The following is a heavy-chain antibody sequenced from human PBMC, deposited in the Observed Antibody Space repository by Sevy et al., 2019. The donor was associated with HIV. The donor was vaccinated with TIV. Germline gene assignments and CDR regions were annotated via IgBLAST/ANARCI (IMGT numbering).Heavy chain of an antibody. CDR1: GFTFSSYW. Sequence: GGSLRLSSAASGFTFSSYWMIWVRQAPGKGLEWVANIKQDGSEKYYVDSVKGRFTISRDNAKNSLYLQMNSLRAEDTAVYYCARDPTIFGVVTFDYWGQGTLVTVSS. D-gene: IGHD3-3*01. J-gene: IGHJ4*02. CDR3: ARDPTIFGVVTFDY. V-gene: IGHV3-7*03. CDR2: IKQDGSEK.